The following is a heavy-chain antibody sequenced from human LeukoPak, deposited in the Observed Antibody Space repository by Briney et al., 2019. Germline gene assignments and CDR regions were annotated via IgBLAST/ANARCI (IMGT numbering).Heavy chain of an antibody. CDR1: GYTFTSYG. Sequence: GASVKVSCKASGYTFTSYGISWVRQAPGQGLEWMGWTSAYNGNTNYAQKLQGRVTMTTDTSTSTAYMELRSLRSDDTAVYYCARVFVPYSGSYYLWRTWDYWGQGTLVTVSS. CDR3: ARVFVPYSGSYYLWRTWDY. CDR2: TSAYNGNT. J-gene: IGHJ4*02. V-gene: IGHV1-18*01. D-gene: IGHD1-26*01.